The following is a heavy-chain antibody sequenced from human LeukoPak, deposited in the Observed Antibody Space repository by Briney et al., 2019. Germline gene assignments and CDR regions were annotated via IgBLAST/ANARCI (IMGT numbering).Heavy chain of an antibody. V-gene: IGHV1-46*01. CDR2: INPSGGST. Sequence: ASVKVSCKASGYTFTSYAMNWVRQAPGQGLEWMGIINPSGGSTSYAQKFQGRVTMTRDMSTSTVYMELSSLRSEDTAVYYCARGGMGTAMVPFDFDYWGQGTLVTVSS. J-gene: IGHJ4*02. CDR1: GYTFTSYA. CDR3: ARGGMGTAMVPFDFDY. D-gene: IGHD5-18*01.